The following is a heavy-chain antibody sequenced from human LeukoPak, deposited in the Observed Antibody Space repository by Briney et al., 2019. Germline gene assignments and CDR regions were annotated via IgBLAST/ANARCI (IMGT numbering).Heavy chain of an antibody. J-gene: IGHJ4*02. CDR3: ARLSAVGGTLFDY. V-gene: IGHV3-74*01. Sequence: GGSLRLSCAASGFTFSSYWMHWVRQAPGRGLVWVSRIYTDGGRTTYADSVKGRFTISGDNAKNSLYLQMNSLRAEDTAVYYCARLSAVGGTLFDYWGQGTLVTVSS. CDR2: IYTDGGRT. CDR1: GFTFSSYW. D-gene: IGHD6-19*01.